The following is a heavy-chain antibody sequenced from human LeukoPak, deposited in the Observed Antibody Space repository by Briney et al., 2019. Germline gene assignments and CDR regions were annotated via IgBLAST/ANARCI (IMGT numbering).Heavy chain of an antibody. CDR2: IKQDGSEK. D-gene: IGHD3-22*01. CDR3: ARDRNYYDSSGYYFSDY. Sequence: GGSLRLSCAASGFTFSSYWMSWVRQAPGKGLEGVANIKQDGSEKYYVDSVKGRFTISRDNAKNSLYLQMNSLRAEDTAVYYCARDRNYYDSSGYYFSDYWGQGTLVTVSS. CDR1: GFTFSSYW. V-gene: IGHV3-7*01. J-gene: IGHJ4*02.